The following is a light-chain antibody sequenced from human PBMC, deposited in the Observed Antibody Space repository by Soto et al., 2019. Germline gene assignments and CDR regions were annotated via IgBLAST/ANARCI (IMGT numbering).Light chain of an antibody. CDR1: SSDVGGYNY. CDR3: SSYTSSSTRRYV. CDR2: DDS. J-gene: IGLJ1*01. Sequence: QSALTQPASVSGAPGQSITISCTGTSSDVGGYNYVSWYQQHPGKAPKLMIYDDSNRPSGVSNRFFGSNSGNTASLTISGLQAEEEADYYCSSYTSSSTRRYVFGTGTKLTVL. V-gene: IGLV2-14*01.